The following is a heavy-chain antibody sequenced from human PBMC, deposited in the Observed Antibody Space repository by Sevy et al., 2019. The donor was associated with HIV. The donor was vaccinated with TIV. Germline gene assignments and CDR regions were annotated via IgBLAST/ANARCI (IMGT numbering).Heavy chain of an antibody. Sequence: GGSLRLSCAASGFTFSSYGMHWVRQAPGKGLEWVAVISYDGSNKYYADSVKGRFTISRDNSKNTLYLQMNSLRAEDTAVYYCAKDLYYYDSSGEGGMDVWGQWTTVTVSS. CDR3: AKDLYYYDSSGEGGMDV. J-gene: IGHJ6*02. CDR1: GFTFSSYG. D-gene: IGHD3-22*01. V-gene: IGHV3-30*18. CDR2: ISYDGSNK.